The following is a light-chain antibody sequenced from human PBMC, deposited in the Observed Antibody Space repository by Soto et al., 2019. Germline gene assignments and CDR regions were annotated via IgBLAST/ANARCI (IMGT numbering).Light chain of an antibody. V-gene: IGKV3-11*01. Sequence: EIVLTQSPATLPLSPGERATLSCRASQSVSRYLAWYQQKPGQAPRLLIYDASSRATGSPARFSGSGSGTDFTLTISSLEPEDFAVDYCHQRGNWTPSTFGQGTRLAIK. J-gene: IGKJ5*01. CDR2: DAS. CDR1: QSVSRY. CDR3: HQRGNWTPST.